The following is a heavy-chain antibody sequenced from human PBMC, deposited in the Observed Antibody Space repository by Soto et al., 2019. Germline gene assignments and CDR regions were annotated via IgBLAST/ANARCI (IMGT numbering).Heavy chain of an antibody. V-gene: IGHV4-61*01. Sequence: QVQLQESGPRLVKPSETLSLTCTVSGGSVSSGSYYWTWIRQPPGKGLEWIGHIYYSGSTNYNPSLKSRVTISLDTSKNQFSLKLSSVTAADTAVYYCAREYHPWGQGTLVTVSS. CDR2: IYYSGST. CDR3: AREYHP. J-gene: IGHJ5*02. D-gene: IGHD2-2*02. CDR1: GGSVSSGSYY.